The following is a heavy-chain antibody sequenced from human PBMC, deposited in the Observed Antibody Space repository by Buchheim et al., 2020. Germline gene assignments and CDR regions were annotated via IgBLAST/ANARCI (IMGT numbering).Heavy chain of an antibody. J-gene: IGHJ6*02. V-gene: IGHV4-59*01. Sequence: QVQLQESGPGLVKPSETLSLTCTVSGGSISSYYWSWLRQPPGKGLEWIGYIYYSGSTNYNPSLKSRVTISVDTSKNQFSLKLSSVTAADTAVYYCARTYGDYVARWVYGMDVWGQGTT. CDR3: ARTYGDYVARWVYGMDV. CDR1: GGSISSYY. CDR2: IYYSGST. D-gene: IGHD4-17*01.